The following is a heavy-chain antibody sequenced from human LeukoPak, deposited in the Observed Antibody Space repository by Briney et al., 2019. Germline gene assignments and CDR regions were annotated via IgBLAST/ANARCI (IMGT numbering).Heavy chain of an antibody. CDR2: TYYRSKWYN. J-gene: IGHJ3*02. Sequence: SQTLSLTCAISGDSVSSNSAAWNWIRQSPSRGLEWLGRTYYRSKWYNDYAVSVKSRITINPDTSKNQFSLQLNPVTPEDTAVYYCARGHYGWELPDDAFDIWGQGTMVTVSS. D-gene: IGHD1-26*01. CDR3: ARGHYGWELPDDAFDI. CDR1: GDSVSSNSAA. V-gene: IGHV6-1*01.